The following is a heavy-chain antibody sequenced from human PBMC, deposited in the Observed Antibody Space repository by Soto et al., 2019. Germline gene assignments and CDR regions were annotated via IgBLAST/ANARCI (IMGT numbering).Heavy chain of an antibody. CDR2: ISDRGGST. J-gene: IGHJ4*02. CDR3: AKDREYSSSSEDY. V-gene: IGHV3-23*01. Sequence: PGGSLRLSCAASGFPFSSTAMTWVRQAPGKGLEWVSSISDRGGSTYYADSVKGRFTISRDNSKNTLYLQMNSLRAEDTAVYYCAKDREYSSSSEDYWGQGTLVTVSS. CDR1: GFPFSSTA. D-gene: IGHD6-6*01.